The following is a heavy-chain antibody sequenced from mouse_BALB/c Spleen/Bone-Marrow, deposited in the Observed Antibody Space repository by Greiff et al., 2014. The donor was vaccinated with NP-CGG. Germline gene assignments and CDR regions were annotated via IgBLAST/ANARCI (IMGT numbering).Heavy chain of an antibody. V-gene: IGHV1S81*02. CDR2: INPSNGGS. Sequence: QVQLQQSGAELVKPGASVKLSCTASGYTLTTYYIYWVKQSPGQGLEWIGGINPSNGGSSFNEKFKNKATLSVDESSTTVYMQLSSLTSEDSAVYFCTSSCNQYYSFAFWGQGTLVTVSA. CDR1: GYTLTTYY. CDR3: TSSCNQYYSFAF. D-gene: IGHD1-2*01. J-gene: IGHJ3*01.